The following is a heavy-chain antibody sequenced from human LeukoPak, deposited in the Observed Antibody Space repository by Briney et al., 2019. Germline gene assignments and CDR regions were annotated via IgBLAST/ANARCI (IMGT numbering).Heavy chain of an antibody. V-gene: IGHV4-59*01. D-gene: IGHD3-3*01. CDR3: ARDIPYYDFWSGFHDAFDI. CDR1: GGSISSYY. Sequence: SETLSLTCTVSGGSISSYYWSWIRQPPGKGLEWIGYIYYSGSTNYNPSLKSRVTISVDTSKNQFSLKLSSVTAADTAVYYCARDIPYYDFWSGFHDAFDIWGQGTMVTVSS. CDR2: IYYSGST. J-gene: IGHJ3*02.